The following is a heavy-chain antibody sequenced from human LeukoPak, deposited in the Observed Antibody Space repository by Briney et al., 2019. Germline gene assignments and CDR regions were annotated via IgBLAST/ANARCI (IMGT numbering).Heavy chain of an antibody. CDR2: ISGSGGST. CDR3: AKVPHYYDSSGYVDY. CDR1: GFTFSSYA. J-gene: IGHJ4*02. Sequence: PGGSLRLSCAASGFTFSSYAMSWVRQAPGKGLEWVSAISGSGGSTDYADSVKGRFTISRDNSKNTLYLQMNSLRAEDTAVYYCAKVPHYYDSSGYVDYWGQGTLVTVSS. V-gene: IGHV3-23*01. D-gene: IGHD3-22*01.